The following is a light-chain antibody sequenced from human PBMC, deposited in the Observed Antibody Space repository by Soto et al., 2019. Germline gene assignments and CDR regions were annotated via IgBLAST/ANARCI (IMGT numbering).Light chain of an antibody. J-gene: IGKJ3*01. Sequence: HMAQSASSRSACVGDRVVITCRASQDIRSDLGWYQQKPGKVPKLLIYATSTLQSGVPSRFSGSGFGTDFTLTISSLQPEDVATYYCQKHNSAPLFFGPGTKVDIK. CDR1: QDIRSD. V-gene: IGKV1-27*01. CDR3: QKHNSAPLF. CDR2: ATS.